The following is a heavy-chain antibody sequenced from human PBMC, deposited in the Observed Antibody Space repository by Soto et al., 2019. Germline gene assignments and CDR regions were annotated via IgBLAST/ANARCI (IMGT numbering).Heavy chain of an antibody. D-gene: IGHD1-7*01. CDR2: IYYSGST. V-gene: IGHV4-31*03. CDR1: GGSISSGGYY. Sequence: SETLSLTCTVSGGSISSGGYYGSWNRQHPGKGLEWIGYIYYSGSTYYNPSLKSRVTISVDTSKNQCSLKLSSVTAADTAVYYCARDRPGGNWNYAFSYYYGMDVWGQGTTVTVSS. CDR3: ARDRPGGNWNYAFSYYYGMDV. J-gene: IGHJ6*02.